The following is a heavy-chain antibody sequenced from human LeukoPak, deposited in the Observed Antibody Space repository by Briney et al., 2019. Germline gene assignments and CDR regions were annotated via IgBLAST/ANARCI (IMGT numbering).Heavy chain of an antibody. V-gene: IGHV3-23*01. CDR3: ARGGVDYYGSGTYYIMYYFDY. J-gene: IGHJ4*02. CDR1: GFTFSSYA. D-gene: IGHD3-10*01. CDR2: ISGSGGST. Sequence: GGSLRLSCAASGFTFSSYAMSWVRQAPGKGLEWVSAISGSGGSTYYADSVKGRFTISRDDPHNTLYLQMNSLRGEDTAVYFCARGGVDYYGSGTYYIMYYFDYWGQGALVTVSS.